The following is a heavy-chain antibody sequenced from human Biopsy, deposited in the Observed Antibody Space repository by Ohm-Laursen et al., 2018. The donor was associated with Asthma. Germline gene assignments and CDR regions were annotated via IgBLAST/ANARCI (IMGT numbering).Heavy chain of an antibody. Sequence: SLRLSCAASGFDFSDYGMHWVRQAPGKGLEWVAVISFDGSNKDYADSVKGRFTISRDNSKNTLHLQMNSLRAEDTAVYYCARTFHFWSPYHAEHYQLWGQGTLVTVSS. V-gene: IGHV3-30*03. D-gene: IGHD3-3*02. J-gene: IGHJ1*01. CDR1: GFDFSDYG. CDR3: ARTFHFWSPYHAEHYQL. CDR2: ISFDGSNK.